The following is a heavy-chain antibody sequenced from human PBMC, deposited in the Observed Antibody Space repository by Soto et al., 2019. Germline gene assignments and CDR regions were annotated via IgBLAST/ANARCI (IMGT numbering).Heavy chain of an antibody. D-gene: IGHD3-3*01. CDR2: IIPMFGTP. V-gene: IGHV1-69*06. Sequence: QVQLVQSGAEVKKPGSSVKVSCKASGDTFTSYPFSWVRQAPGQGLEWMGGIIPMFGTPNNAQKFQGRLTITADTSKSTVYMELSGLKPEYTAVYFCARNGVAGMDYWGQGTLVTVSS. J-gene: IGHJ4*02. CDR1: GDTFTSYP. CDR3: ARNGVAGMDY.